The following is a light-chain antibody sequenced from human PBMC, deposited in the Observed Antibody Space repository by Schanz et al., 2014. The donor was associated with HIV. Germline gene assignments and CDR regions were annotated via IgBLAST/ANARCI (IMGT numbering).Light chain of an antibody. CDR3: QQYVNWPRT. CDR2: GAS. CDR1: QDIGNN. J-gene: IGKJ1*01. V-gene: IGKV3-15*01. Sequence: EIVMTQSPATLSVSLGERAALSCWASQDIGNNLAWYQHKPGQAPRLLIYGASTRATGVPARFSGSGSETEFTLSISSLQSEDFAVYYCQQYVNWPRTFGQGTKVQI.